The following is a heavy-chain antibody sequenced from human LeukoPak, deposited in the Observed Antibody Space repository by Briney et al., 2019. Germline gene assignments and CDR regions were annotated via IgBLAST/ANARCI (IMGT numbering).Heavy chain of an antibody. D-gene: IGHD3-10*01. J-gene: IGHJ3*02. Sequence: GGSLRLSCAASGFTFSSYWMTWVRQAPGKGLEWVANIKEDGSEKYYVDSVKGRFTISRDNAKNSLYLQMNSLRAEDTAVYYCARDSNYGSGIFYYYDAFDIWGQGTMVTVSS. CDR2: IKEDGSEK. CDR1: GFTFSSYW. V-gene: IGHV3-7*01. CDR3: ARDSNYGSGIFYYYDAFDI.